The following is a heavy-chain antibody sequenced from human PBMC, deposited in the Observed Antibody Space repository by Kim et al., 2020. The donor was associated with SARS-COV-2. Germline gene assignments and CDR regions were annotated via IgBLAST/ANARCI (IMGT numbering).Heavy chain of an antibody. V-gene: IGHV4-34*01. CDR1: GGSFSGYY. J-gene: IGHJ4*02. CDR3: ARGQRIQVEMATKKGFRFDY. D-gene: IGHD5-12*01. CDR2: INHSGST. Sequence: SETLSLTCAVYGGSFSGYYWSWIRQPPGKGLEWIGEINHSGSTNYNPSLKSRVTISVDTSKNQFSLKLSSVTAADTAVYYCARGQRIQVEMATKKGFRFDYWGQGTLVTVSS.